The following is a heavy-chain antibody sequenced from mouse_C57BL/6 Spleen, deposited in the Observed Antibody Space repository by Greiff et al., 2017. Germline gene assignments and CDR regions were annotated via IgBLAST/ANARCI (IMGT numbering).Heavy chain of an antibody. J-gene: IGHJ2*01. V-gene: IGHV1-15*01. CDR1: GYTFTDYD. D-gene: IGHD2-3*01. CDR3: TRNDGYLDY. CDR2: IDPETGGT. Sequence: VQLQPSGAELVRPGASVTLSCKASGYTFTDYDMHWVKQTPVHGLEWIGAIDPETGGTAYNQKFKGKAILTADKSSSTAYLELRSRTSEDSAVDYCTRNDGYLDYWGQGTTLTVSA.